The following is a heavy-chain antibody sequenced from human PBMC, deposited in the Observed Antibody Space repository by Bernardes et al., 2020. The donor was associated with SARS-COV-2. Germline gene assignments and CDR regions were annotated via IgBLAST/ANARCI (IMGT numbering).Heavy chain of an antibody. CDR2: FDPEDGET. J-gene: IGHJ6*02. CDR1: GYTLTELS. D-gene: IGHD2-2*02. Sequence: ASVKVSCKVSGYTLTELSMHWVRQAPGKGLEWMGGFDPEDGETIYAQKFQGRVTMTEDTSTDTAYMELSSLRSEDTDVYYCRVVPAAISYYYYGMDVWGQGTTVTVSS. CDR3: RVVPAAISYYYYGMDV. V-gene: IGHV1-24*01.